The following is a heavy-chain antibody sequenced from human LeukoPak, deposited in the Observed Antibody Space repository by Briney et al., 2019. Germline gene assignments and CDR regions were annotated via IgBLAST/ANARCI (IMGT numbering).Heavy chain of an antibody. CDR2: ISAYNGNT. V-gene: IGHV1-18*01. Sequence: ASVKVSCKASGYTFTSYGISWVRQAPGQGLEWMGWISAYNGNTNYAQKLQGRVTMTTDTSTSTAYMELRSLRSDDTAVYYCARGVVVAAHTPAGAFDIWGQGTMVTVSS. CDR3: ARGVVVAAHTPAGAFDI. CDR1: GYTFTSYG. J-gene: IGHJ3*02. D-gene: IGHD2-15*01.